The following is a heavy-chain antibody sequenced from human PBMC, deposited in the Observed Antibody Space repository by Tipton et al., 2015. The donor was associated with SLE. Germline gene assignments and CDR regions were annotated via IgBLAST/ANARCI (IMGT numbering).Heavy chain of an antibody. CDR3: AREGRLAQNHAVDI. CDR1: GASISITGYH. J-gene: IGHJ3*02. CDR2: IYDSGST. D-gene: IGHD6-25*01. V-gene: IGHV4-31*03. Sequence: TLSLTCTVSGASISITGYHWTWIRQRPGKGLEWIGYIYDSGSTDYNPSLKSRIIISMDTSKDQFSLELSSVTAADTAVYYCAREGRLAQNHAVDIWGQGTMVTVSS.